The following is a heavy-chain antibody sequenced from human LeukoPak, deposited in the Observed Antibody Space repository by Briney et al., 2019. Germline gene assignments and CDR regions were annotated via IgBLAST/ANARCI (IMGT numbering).Heavy chain of an antibody. CDR1: GGSISSYY. CDR3: AALWFGELSPFDY. V-gene: IGHV4-59*08. Sequence: SETLSLTCTVSGGSISSYYWSWIRQPPGKGLEWIGYIYYSGSTNYNPSLKSRVTMSVDTSKNQFSLKLSSVTAADTAVYYCAALWFGELSPFDYWGQGTLVTVSS. CDR2: IYYSGST. D-gene: IGHD3-10*01. J-gene: IGHJ4*02.